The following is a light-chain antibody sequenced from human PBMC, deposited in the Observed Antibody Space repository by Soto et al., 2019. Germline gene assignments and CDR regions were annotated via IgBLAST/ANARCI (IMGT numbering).Light chain of an antibody. CDR2: KVS. CDR3: MQDALYST. V-gene: IGKV2-24*01. CDR1: QSPVDGDGITS. J-gene: IGKJ1*01. Sequence: DIVMNQTPLSLRVTLGQPASISCSSSQSPVDGDGITSLSWLHQRPGQPPRLLIYKVSNRFSGVPDRCSGSGAGTDFTLKINTVEAEDVGVYYCMQDALYSTFGQGTKVEIK.